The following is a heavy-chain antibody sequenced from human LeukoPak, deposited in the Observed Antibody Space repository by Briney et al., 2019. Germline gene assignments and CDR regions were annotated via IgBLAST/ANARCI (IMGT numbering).Heavy chain of an antibody. CDR1: GYTFTSYG. D-gene: IGHD3-22*01. Sequence: ASVKVSCKASGYTFTSYGISWVRQAPGQGLEWMGWISAYNGNTNYAQKLQGRVTMTTDTSTSTAYMELSSLRSEDTAVYYCARPAAITASYYDSSGYYTAWGQGTLVTVSS. CDR2: ISAYNGNT. CDR3: ARPAAITASYYDSSGYYTA. J-gene: IGHJ4*02. V-gene: IGHV1-18*01.